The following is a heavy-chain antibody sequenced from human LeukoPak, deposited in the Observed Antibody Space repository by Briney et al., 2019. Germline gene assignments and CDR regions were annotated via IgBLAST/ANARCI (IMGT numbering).Heavy chain of an antibody. CDR3: ARDIAVASYFDY. CDR1: GGSFSSYY. V-gene: IGHV4-4*07. J-gene: IGHJ4*02. D-gene: IGHD6-19*01. Sequence: SETLSLTCAAYGGSFSSYYWSWIRQPAGKGLEWIGRIYTSGSTNYNPSLKSRVTMSVDTSKNQFSLKLSSVTAADTAVYYCARDIAVASYFDYWGQGTLVTVSS. CDR2: IYTSGST.